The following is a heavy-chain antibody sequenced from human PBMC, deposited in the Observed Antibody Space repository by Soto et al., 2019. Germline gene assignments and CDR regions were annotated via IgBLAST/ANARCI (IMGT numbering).Heavy chain of an antibody. V-gene: IGHV3-23*01. CDR3: AKRFMTAVSKETGHFYYYNMDV. D-gene: IGHD4-4*01. CDR2: ISPGGTYT. Sequence: PGGSLRLSCAASGFTFSSYAMSWVRQAPGKGLEWVSGISPGGTYTYYADPVKGRFTISRDNSKSTLYLQMNSLRAEDTAAYYCAKRFMTAVSKETGHFYYYNMDVWGQGTTVTVSS. CDR1: GFTFSSYA. J-gene: IGHJ6*02.